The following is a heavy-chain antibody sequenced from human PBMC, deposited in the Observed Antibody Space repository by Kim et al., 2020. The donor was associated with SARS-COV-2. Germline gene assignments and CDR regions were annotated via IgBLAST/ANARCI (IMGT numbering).Heavy chain of an antibody. CDR2: IIPIFGTA. CDR1: GGTFSSYA. J-gene: IGHJ6*02. D-gene: IGHD3-10*01. V-gene: IGHV1-69*13. CDR3: ARGGYGSGRDGLNGMDV. Sequence: SVKVSCKASGGTFSSYAISWVRQAPGQGLEWMGGIIPIFGTANYAQKFQGRVTITADESTSTAYMELSSLRSEDTAVYYCARGGYGSGRDGLNGMDVWGQGTTVTVSS.